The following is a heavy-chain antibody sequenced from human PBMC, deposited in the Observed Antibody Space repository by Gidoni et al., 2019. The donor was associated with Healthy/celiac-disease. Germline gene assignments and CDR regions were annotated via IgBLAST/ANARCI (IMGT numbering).Heavy chain of an antibody. CDR3: ARGYCSGGSCYSLTVWFDP. Sequence: QVQLVQSVAEVKKPGSSVKVSCTASGGISSSYAISWVRQAPGQELEWMGGNIPIFGTANYAQKFQGRVTITADESTSTAYMELSSLRSEDTAVYYCARGYCSGGSCYSLTVWFDPWGRGTLVTVSS. CDR2: NIPIFGTA. V-gene: IGHV1-69*01. CDR1: GGISSSYA. D-gene: IGHD2-15*01. J-gene: IGHJ5*02.